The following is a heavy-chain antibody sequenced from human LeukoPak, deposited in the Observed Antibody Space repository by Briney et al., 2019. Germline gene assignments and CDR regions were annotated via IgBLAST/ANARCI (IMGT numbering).Heavy chain of an antibody. CDR3: ATDLNGSGSYYNY. Sequence: ASVKVSCKVSGYTLTELSMHWVRQAPGKGLEWMGGFDPEDGETIYAQKFQGRVTMTEDTSTDTAYMELSSLRSGDTAVYYYATDLNGSGSYYNYWGQGTLVTVSS. V-gene: IGHV1-24*01. CDR2: FDPEDGET. D-gene: IGHD3-10*01. J-gene: IGHJ4*02. CDR1: GYTLTELS.